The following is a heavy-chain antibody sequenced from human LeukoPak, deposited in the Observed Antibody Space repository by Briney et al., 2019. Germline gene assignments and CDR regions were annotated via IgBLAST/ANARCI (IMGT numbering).Heavy chain of an antibody. J-gene: IGHJ5*02. V-gene: IGHV4-39*01. CDR1: GGSISSSSHS. Sequence: PSETLSLTCTVSGGSISSSSHSWGWIRQPPGKGLEWTGTLYYTGRTYYNPSLESRLTISVDTSKNQFSLKLTSVTAADTAIYYCAQSLGSGNWIGNWFDPWGQGTLVTVSS. D-gene: IGHD1-1*01. CDR2: LYYTGRT. CDR3: AQSLGSGNWIGNWFDP.